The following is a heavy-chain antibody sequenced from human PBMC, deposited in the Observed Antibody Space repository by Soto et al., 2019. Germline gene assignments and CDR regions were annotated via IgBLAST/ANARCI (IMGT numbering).Heavy chain of an antibody. CDR1: GFTFSSYA. CDR2: ISSNGGST. D-gene: IGHD6-13*01. J-gene: IGHJ4*02. CDR3: VKDGDSSSWFNFGFDY. Sequence: GGSLRLSCSASGFTFSSYAMHWVRQAPGKGLEYVSAISSNGGSTYYADSVKGRFTISRDNYKNTLYLQMSSLRAEDTDVYYCVKDGDSSSWFNFGFDYWGQGTLVTVSS. V-gene: IGHV3-64D*06.